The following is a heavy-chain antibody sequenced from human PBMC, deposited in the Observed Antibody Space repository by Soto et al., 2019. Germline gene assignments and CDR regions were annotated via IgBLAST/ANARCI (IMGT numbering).Heavy chain of an antibody. CDR3: ARQKITFGIGQYFDY. D-gene: IGHD3-16*01. Sequence: QLQLQESGPGLVKPSETLSLTCTVSGGSISSSSYYWGWIRQPPGKGLEWIASIYYSGSTYYNPSLKSRVTISVDTSKNQFSLKLSSVTAADTAVYYCARQKITFGIGQYFDYWGQGTLVTVSS. V-gene: IGHV4-39*01. CDR2: IYYSGST. J-gene: IGHJ4*02. CDR1: GGSISSSSYY.